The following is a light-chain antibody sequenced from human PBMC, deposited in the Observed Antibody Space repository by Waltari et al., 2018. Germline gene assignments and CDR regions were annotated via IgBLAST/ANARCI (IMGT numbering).Light chain of an antibody. CDR1: QSISRW. J-gene: IGKJ2*01. CDR3: QQYNTYQYT. Sequence: DIQMTQSPSTLSASVGDRVTITCRASQSISRWLVWFQRKPGTAPRLLIYKASSLGRGVPSRFGGSGYGTEFNLTISSLQADDFATYFCQQYNTYQYTFGQGTKLEVK. CDR2: KAS. V-gene: IGKV1-5*03.